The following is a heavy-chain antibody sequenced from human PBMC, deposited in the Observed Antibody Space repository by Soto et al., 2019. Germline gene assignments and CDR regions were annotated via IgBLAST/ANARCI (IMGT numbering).Heavy chain of an antibody. V-gene: IGHV3-23*01. J-gene: IGHJ6*02. CDR2: ISGSGGST. D-gene: IGHD3-10*01. CDR3: AKDPARAGSPTPYYYGMDV. Sequence: GGSLRLSCAASGFTFSSYAMSWVRQAPGKGLEWVSAISGSGGSTYYADSVKGRFTISRDNSKNTLYLQMNSLRAEDTAVYYCAKDPARAGSPTPYYYGMDVWGQGTTVTVSS. CDR1: GFTFSSYA.